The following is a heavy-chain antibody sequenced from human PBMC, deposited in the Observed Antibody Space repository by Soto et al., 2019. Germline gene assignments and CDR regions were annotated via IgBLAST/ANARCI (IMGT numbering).Heavy chain of an antibody. D-gene: IGHD2-8*01. CDR2: IYYSGST. Sequence: QGPLQEAGPGLVKPSGNLSPTRHVPCCSIKRYHLSRIRAPPGEGLGGIGVIYYSGSTNYNPSLKSRVTISVDTSKNQFSLKLSSVTAADTAVYYCARLRGYCTNGVCGEYYFDYWGQGTLVTVSS. J-gene: IGHJ4*02. V-gene: IGHV4-59*08. CDR1: CCSIKRYH. CDR3: ARLRGYCTNGVCGEYYFDY.